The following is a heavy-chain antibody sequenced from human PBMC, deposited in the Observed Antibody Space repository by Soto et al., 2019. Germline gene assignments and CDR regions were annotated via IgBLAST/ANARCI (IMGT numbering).Heavy chain of an antibody. CDR2: ISGSGGST. CDR3: ANPLDEIVVSSPLDY. V-gene: IGHV3-23*01. J-gene: IGHJ4*02. Sequence: PGGPLRLPCAASGYNFSSYAMSWVRQAPGKGLEWVSAISGSGGSTYYADSVKGRFTISRDNSKNTLYLQMNSLRAEDTAVYYCANPLDEIVVSSPLDYWGQGTLVTVSS. D-gene: IGHD3-22*01. CDR1: GYNFSSYA.